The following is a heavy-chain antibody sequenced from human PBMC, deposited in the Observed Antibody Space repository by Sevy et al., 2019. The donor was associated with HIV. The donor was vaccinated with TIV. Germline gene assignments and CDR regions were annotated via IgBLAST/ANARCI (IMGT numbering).Heavy chain of an antibody. Sequence: GGSLRLSCAASGFTVSSNYMSWVRQAPGKGLEWVSVIYSGGTTYLADSVKGRFTISRDNSKNTLYLQMNNLRAEDTAVYYSGREREFTIFGVLIEYGLDVWGQGTTVTVSS. CDR3: GREREFTIFGVLIEYGLDV. D-gene: IGHD3-3*01. J-gene: IGHJ6*02. V-gene: IGHV3-53*01. CDR2: IYSGGTT. CDR1: GFTVSSNY.